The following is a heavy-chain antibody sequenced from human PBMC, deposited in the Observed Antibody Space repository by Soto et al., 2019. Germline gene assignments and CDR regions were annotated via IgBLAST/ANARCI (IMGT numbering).Heavy chain of an antibody. CDR2: IIPIFGTA. CDR3: ARDYYDSSGFGAYDAFDI. CDR1: GGTFSSYA. V-gene: IGHV1-69*01. J-gene: IGHJ3*02. Sequence: QVQLVQSGAEVKKPGSSVKVSCKASGGTFSSYAISWVRQAPEQGLEWMGGIIPIFGTANYAQKFQGRVTITADESTSTAYMELSSLRSEDTAVYYCARDYYDSSGFGAYDAFDIWGQGTMVTVSS. D-gene: IGHD3-22*01.